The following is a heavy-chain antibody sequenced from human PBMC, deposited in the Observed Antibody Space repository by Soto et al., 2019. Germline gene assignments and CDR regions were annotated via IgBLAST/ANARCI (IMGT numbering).Heavy chain of an antibody. V-gene: IGHV3-74*01. Sequence: EVQLVESGGGLVQPGGSLRLSCAASGFTFSSYWMHWVRQAPGKGLVWVSRINTDGSSTSHADAVKGRFTISRDNAKNTLYLQMNSLRAEDTAVYYCARGGMEPVDHWGQGTLVTVSS. CDR2: INTDGSST. J-gene: IGHJ4*02. CDR3: ARGGMEPVDH. D-gene: IGHD1-26*01. CDR1: GFTFSSYW.